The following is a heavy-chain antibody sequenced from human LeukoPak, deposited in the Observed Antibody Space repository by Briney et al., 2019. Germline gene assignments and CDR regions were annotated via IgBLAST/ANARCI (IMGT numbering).Heavy chain of an antibody. D-gene: IGHD6-13*01. CDR3: ARGRLAAALYFDY. J-gene: IGHJ4*02. CDR1: GGSISSYY. Sequence: PSETLSLTCSVSGGSISSYYWTWIRQSPGKELEWIGYIFYSGSTNYNPSLKSRVTMSIDTSKNQFSLKLSSVTAADTAVYYCARGRLAAALYFDYWGQGTLVTVSS. V-gene: IGHV4-59*01. CDR2: IFYSGST.